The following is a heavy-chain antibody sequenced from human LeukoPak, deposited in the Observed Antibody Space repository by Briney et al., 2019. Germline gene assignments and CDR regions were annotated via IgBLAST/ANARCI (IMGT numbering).Heavy chain of an antibody. CDR2: IKQDGSEK. Sequence: GGSLRLSCAASGFTFSSYWMNWVRQAPGKGLEWVANIKQDGSEKYYVDSVKGRLTISRDNAKNSLYLQMNSLRAEDTAVYYCARDHIVVVVAAWDYWGQGTLVTVSS. D-gene: IGHD2-15*01. V-gene: IGHV3-7*01. CDR3: ARDHIVVVVAAWDY. CDR1: GFTFSSYW. J-gene: IGHJ4*02.